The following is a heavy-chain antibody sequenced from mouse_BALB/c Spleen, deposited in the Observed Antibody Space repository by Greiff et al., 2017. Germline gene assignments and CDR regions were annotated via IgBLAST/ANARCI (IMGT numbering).Heavy chain of an antibody. D-gene: IGHD2-3*01. V-gene: IGHV1-4*01. CDR3: ARGGYSYYAMDY. Sequence: QVQLKQSGAELARPGASVKMSCKASGYTFTSYTMHWVKQRPGQGLEWIGYINPSSGYTNYNQKFKDKATLTADKSSSTAYMQLSSLTSEDSAVYYCARGGYSYYAMDYWGQGTSVTVSS. CDR2: INPSSGYT. J-gene: IGHJ4*01. CDR1: GYTFTSYT.